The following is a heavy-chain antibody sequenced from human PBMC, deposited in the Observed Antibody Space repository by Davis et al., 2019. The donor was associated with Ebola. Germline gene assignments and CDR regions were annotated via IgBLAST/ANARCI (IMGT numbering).Heavy chain of an antibody. CDR1: GGSFSGYY. J-gene: IGHJ5*02. D-gene: IGHD6-13*01. CDR2: INHSGST. V-gene: IGHV4-34*01. Sequence: SETLSLTCAVYGGSFSGYYWSWIRQPPGKGLEWIGEINHSGSTNYNPSPKSRVTISVDTSKNQFSLKLSSVTAADTAVYYCARGSVAAAGLTNWFDPWGQGTLVTVSS. CDR3: ARGSVAAAGLTNWFDP.